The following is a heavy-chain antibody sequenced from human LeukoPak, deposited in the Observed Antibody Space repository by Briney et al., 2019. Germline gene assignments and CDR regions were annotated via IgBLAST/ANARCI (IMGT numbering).Heavy chain of an antibody. D-gene: IGHD6-13*01. CDR2: IWHDGSHK. V-gene: IGHV3-33*01. J-gene: IGHJ4*02. CDR3: AAIAAAGRTHRGFDY. Sequence: GGSLRLSCAASAFPFSSYGMHWVRQAPGKGLEWVAVIWHDGSHKYYADSVKGRFTISRDNSKNTLYLQMNSLRAEDTAAYYCAAIAAAGRTHRGFDYWGQGTLVTVSS. CDR1: AFPFSSYG.